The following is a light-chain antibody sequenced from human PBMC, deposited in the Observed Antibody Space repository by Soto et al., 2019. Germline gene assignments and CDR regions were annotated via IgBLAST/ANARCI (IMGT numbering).Light chain of an antibody. CDR2: EVT. CDR3: SSYIPNSVI. CDR1: SSDVGSFNY. V-gene: IGLV2-14*01. Sequence: QSVLTQPASVSGSLGQSITISRTGTSSDVGSFNYVSWYRQSPTKAPELIIYEVTNRPSGVSNRFSGSKSGNTASLTISGLQAEDEADYYCSSYIPNSVIFGGGTKLTVL. J-gene: IGLJ2*01.